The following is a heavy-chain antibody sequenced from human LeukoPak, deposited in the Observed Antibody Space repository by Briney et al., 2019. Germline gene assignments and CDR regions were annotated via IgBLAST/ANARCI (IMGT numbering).Heavy chain of an antibody. Sequence: SETLSLTCTVSGGSISSYYWSWIRQPAGKGLEWIGRISTSGNTNYNPPLKSRVAMSVDTSKNQFSLKLSSVTAADTAVYYCASGVYYDVWSGYYSGAFDIWGQGTMVTVSS. CDR3: ASGVYYDVWSGYYSGAFDI. CDR2: ISTSGNT. D-gene: IGHD3-3*01. V-gene: IGHV4-4*07. CDR1: GGSISSYY. J-gene: IGHJ3*02.